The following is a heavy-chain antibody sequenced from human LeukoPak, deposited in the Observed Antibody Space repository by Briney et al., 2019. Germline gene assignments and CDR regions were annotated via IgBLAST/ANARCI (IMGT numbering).Heavy chain of an antibody. J-gene: IGHJ4*02. D-gene: IGHD3-22*01. CDR1: GFTFSGSP. CDR2: IRSKADNYAT. V-gene: IGHV3-73*01. Sequence: PGGSLRLSCAASGFTFSGSPILWVRQASGKGLEWVGRIRSKADNYATAYAASVQGRCTISRDDSKSTAYLQLNSLRSEDTAVYYCATMIKCYYDSSGYHSWGQGTLVTVSS. CDR3: ATMIKCYYDSSGYHS.